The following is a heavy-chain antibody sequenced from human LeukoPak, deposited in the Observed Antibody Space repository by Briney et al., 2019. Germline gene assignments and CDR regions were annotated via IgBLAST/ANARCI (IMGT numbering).Heavy chain of an antibody. Sequence: ASVKVSCKVSGYTLTELSMHWVRQAPGKGLEWMGGFDPEDGETIYAQKFQGRVTMTEDTSTDTAYMELSSLRSEDTAVYYCASARSITMVRGVINRDYYYYYMDVWGKGTTVTVSS. CDR3: ASARSITMVRGVINRDYYYYYMDV. CDR1: GYTLTELS. J-gene: IGHJ6*03. V-gene: IGHV1-24*01. CDR2: FDPEDGET. D-gene: IGHD3-10*01.